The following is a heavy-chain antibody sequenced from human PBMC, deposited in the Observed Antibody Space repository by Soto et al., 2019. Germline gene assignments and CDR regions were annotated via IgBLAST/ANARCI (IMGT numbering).Heavy chain of an antibody. CDR3: AKEGYCSSTSCYWNQINWFDP. D-gene: IGHD2-2*01. CDR2: ISGSGGST. V-gene: IGHV3-23*01. J-gene: IGHJ5*02. CDR1: GFTFSSYG. Sequence: GGSLRLSCAASGFTFSSYGMHWVRQAPGKGLEWVAVISGSGGSTYYADSVKGRFTISRDNSKNTLYLQMNSLRAEDTAVYYCAKEGYCSSTSCYWNQINWFDPWGQGTLVTVSS.